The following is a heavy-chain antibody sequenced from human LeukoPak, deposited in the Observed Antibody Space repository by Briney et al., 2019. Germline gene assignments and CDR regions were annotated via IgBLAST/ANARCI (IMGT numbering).Heavy chain of an antibody. V-gene: IGHV1-18*01. CDR1: GGTFSSYA. J-gene: IGHJ4*02. CDR2: ISAYNGNT. D-gene: IGHD6-19*01. Sequence: ASVKVSCTASGGTFSSYAISWVRQAPGQGLEWMGWISAYNGNTNYAQKLQGRVTMTTDTSTSTAYMELRSLRSDDTAVYYCARDRVDLLASGWYNYWGQGTLVTVSS. CDR3: ARDRVDLLASGWYNY.